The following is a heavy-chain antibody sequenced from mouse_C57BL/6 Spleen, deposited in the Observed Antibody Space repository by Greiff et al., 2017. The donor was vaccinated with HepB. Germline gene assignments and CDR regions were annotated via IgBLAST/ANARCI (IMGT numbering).Heavy chain of an antibody. D-gene: IGHD1-1*01. J-gene: IGHJ2*01. V-gene: IGHV3-6*01. CDR1: GYSITSGYY. CDR2: ISYDGSN. Sequence: ESGPGLVKPSQSLSLTCSVPGYSITSGYYWNWIRQFPGNKLEWMGYISYDGSNNYNPSLKNRIPITRDTSKNQFFLKLNSVTTEDTATYYCARAPYYYGSSYYYFDYWGQGTTLTVSS. CDR3: ARAPYYYGSSYYYFDY.